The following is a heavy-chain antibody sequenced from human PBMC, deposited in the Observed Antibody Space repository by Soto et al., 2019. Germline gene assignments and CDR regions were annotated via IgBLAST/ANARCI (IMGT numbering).Heavy chain of an antibody. J-gene: IGHJ5*02. D-gene: IGHD6-19*01. V-gene: IGHV6-1*01. CDR3: AREKGDSRIAVANWFDP. Sequence: KQSRTLSLSCAISGDSVSSNSAAWNWIRQSPSRGLEWLGRTYYRSKWYNDYAVSVKSRITINPDTSKNQFSLQLNSVTPEDTAVYYCAREKGDSRIAVANWFDPWGQGTLVTVSS. CDR2: TYYRSKWYN. CDR1: GDSVSSNSAA.